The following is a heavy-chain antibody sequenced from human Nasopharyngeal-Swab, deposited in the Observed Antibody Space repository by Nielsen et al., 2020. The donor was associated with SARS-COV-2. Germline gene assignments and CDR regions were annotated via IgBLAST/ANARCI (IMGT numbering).Heavy chain of an antibody. CDR1: GYSFTSYW. CDR3: ARHWSDPGNWFDP. CDR2: IDPSDSYT. V-gene: IGHV5-10-1*01. Sequence: GESLQISCKGSGYSFTSYWISWVRQTPGKGLEWMGRIDPSDSYTNYSPSFQGHVTISADKSISTAYLQWSSLKASDTAMYYCARHWSDPGNWFDPWGQGTLVTVSS. J-gene: IGHJ5*02.